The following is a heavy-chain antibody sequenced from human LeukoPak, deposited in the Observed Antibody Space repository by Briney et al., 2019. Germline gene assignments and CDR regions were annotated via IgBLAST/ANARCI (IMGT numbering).Heavy chain of an antibody. J-gene: IGHJ6*02. CDR1: GFTFSIYW. V-gene: IGHV3-7*05. D-gene: IGHD6-6*01. Sequence: GESLTLSCAVSGFTFSIYWMSWVRQAPGKGLEWVASKNHDGSEKYYVDSVKGRCTISRDNAKTSLYRQMSSLRAEDAAAYYCVRDGPGGIEARKRYYGMDVWGQGTTVSVSS. CDR2: KNHDGSEK. CDR3: VRDGPGGIEARKRYYGMDV.